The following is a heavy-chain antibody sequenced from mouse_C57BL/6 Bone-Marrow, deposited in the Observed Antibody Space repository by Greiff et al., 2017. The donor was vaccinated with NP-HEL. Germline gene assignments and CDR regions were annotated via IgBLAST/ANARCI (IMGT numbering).Heavy chain of an antibody. V-gene: IGHV1-55*01. J-gene: IGHJ4*01. CDR2: IYPGSGST. CDR1: GYTFTSYW. Sequence: VQLQQSGAELVKPGASVKMSCKASGYTFTSYWITWVKQRPGQGLEWIGDIYPGSGSTNYNEKFKSKATLTVDTSSSTAYMQLSSLTSEDSAVYYCAREEITTVVATWDYAMDYWGQGTSVTVSS. D-gene: IGHD1-1*01. CDR3: AREEITTVVATWDYAMDY.